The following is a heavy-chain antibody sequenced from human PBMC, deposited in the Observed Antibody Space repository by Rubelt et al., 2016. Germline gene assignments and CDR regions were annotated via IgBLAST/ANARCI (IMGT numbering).Heavy chain of an antibody. D-gene: IGHD5-12*01. V-gene: IGHV1-18*01. J-gene: IGHJ5*02. CDR2: ISAYNGNK. Sequence: QVQLVQSGAEVKKPGASVKVPCKASGYTSTSYGISWVRQAPGQGLEWMGWISAYNGNKNYAQKLQGRVTMTTDTSTSTACMELRSLRSDDTAVYYCARDPTTRFTSTGWFDPWGQGTLVTVSS. CDR1: GYTSTSYG. CDR3: ARDPTTRFTSTGWFDP.